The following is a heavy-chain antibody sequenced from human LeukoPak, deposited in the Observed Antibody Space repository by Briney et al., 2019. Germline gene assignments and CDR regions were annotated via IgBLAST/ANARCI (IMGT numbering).Heavy chain of an antibody. V-gene: IGHV3-30-3*01. Sequence: GGSLRLSCAASGFTFSSYAMHWVRQAPGKGLEWVAVISYDGSNKYYADSVKGRFTISRDNSKNTLYLQMNSLRAEDSALYFCARGGRGSAAVVAPRSFDIWGQGTMVAVSS. CDR2: ISYDGSNK. J-gene: IGHJ3*02. D-gene: IGHD3-22*01. CDR3: ARGGRGSAAVVAPRSFDI. CDR1: GFTFSSYA.